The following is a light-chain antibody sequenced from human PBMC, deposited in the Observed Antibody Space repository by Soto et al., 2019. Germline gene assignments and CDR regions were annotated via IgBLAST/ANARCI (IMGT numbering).Light chain of an antibody. V-gene: IGLV2-8*01. J-gene: IGLJ1*01. CDR3: SSYAGSNNFV. CDR2: EVS. Sequence: QSVLTQPPSASGSPGQSVTISCTGTSRDVGGYNYVSWYQQHPGKAPKLMIYEVSKRPSGVPDRFSGSKSGNTASLTVSWLQAEDEADYYCSSYAGSNNFVFGAGTKLTVL. CDR1: SRDVGGYNY.